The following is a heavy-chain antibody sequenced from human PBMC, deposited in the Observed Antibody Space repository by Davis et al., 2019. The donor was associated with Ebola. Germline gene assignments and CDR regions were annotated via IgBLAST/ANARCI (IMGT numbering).Heavy chain of an antibody. CDR1: GFTFSNAW. CDR3: TRDRVVITHYYFDY. V-gene: IGHV3-15*01. Sequence: GGSLRLSCAASGFTFSNAWMSWVRQAPGKGLEWVGRTKSKIDGGTTDYAAPVKGRFTISRDDSKSMLYLEVNSLKTEDTAVYYCTRDRVVITHYYFDYWGQGTLVTVSS. CDR2: TKSKIDGGTT. D-gene: IGHD3-22*01. J-gene: IGHJ4*02.